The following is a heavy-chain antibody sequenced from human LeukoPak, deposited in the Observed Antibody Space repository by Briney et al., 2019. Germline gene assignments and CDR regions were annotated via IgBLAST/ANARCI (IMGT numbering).Heavy chain of an antibody. CDR1: GYSFIRYW. D-gene: IGHD1-26*01. CDR3: ARHRVVGARSGYFDP. J-gene: IGHJ5*02. Sequence: GESLKISCKGSGYSFIRYWIGWVRQKSGKGLEWMGIIYPGDSDTRYSPSFQGQVTISVDKSTSTAYLQWSSLKASDTAMYYCARHRVVGARSGYFDPWGQGTLVTVSS. CDR2: IYPGDSDT. V-gene: IGHV5-51*01.